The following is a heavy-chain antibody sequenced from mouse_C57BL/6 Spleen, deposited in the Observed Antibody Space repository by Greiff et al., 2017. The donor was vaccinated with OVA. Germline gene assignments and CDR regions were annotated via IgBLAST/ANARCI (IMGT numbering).Heavy chain of an antibody. D-gene: IGHD2-3*01. V-gene: IGHV5-4*03. CDR3: ARWLLREYAMDY. J-gene: IGHJ4*01. Sequence: EVKVVESGGGLVKPGGSLKLSCAASGFTFSSYAMSWVRQTPEKRLEWVATISDGGSYTYYPDNVKGRFTISRDNAKNNLYLQMSHLKSEDTAMYYCARWLLREYAMDYWGQGTSVTVSS. CDR2: ISDGGSYT. CDR1: GFTFSSYA.